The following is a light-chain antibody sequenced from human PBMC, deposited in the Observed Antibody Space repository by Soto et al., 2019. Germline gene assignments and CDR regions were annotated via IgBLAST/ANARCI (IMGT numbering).Light chain of an antibody. CDR1: SSDVGGYNY. CDR2: EVS. CDR3: SSYASSSTYV. Sequence: QSALTQPASVSGSPGQSITISCTGTSSDVGGYNYVSWYQQHPGKAPKLMIYEVSNRHSGVSDRFSGSKSGNTASLTISGLHIEDEADYYCSSYASSSTYVFGTGTKLTVL. J-gene: IGLJ1*01. V-gene: IGLV2-14*01.